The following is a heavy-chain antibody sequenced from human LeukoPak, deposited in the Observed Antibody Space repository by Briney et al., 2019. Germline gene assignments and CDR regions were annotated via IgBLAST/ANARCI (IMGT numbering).Heavy chain of an antibody. D-gene: IGHD2-15*01. J-gene: IGHJ6*02. Sequence: SETLSLTCTVSGGSVSSGSYYWSWIRQPPGKGLEWIGEINHSGSTSYNPSLKSRVTISVDTSKNQFSLKLSSVTAADTAVYYCARRRRYCSGGSCYSASYYYGMDVWGQGTTVTVSS. CDR1: GGSVSSGSYY. V-gene: IGHV4-39*07. CDR2: INHSGST. CDR3: ARRRRYCSGGSCYSASYYYGMDV.